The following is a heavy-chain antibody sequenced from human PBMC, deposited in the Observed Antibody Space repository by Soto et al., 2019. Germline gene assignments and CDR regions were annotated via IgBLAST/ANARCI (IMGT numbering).Heavy chain of an antibody. Sequence: GGSLRLSCAASGFTFSSYAMHSVRQAPGKGLEWVAVISYDGSNKYYADSVKGRFTISRDNSKNTLYLQMNSLRAEDTAVYYCATGWGLLDPVIDPFDIWGQGTMVTVSS. CDR2: ISYDGSNK. CDR1: GFTFSSYA. D-gene: IGHD3-16*02. J-gene: IGHJ3*02. V-gene: IGHV3-30*04. CDR3: ATGWGLLDPVIDPFDI.